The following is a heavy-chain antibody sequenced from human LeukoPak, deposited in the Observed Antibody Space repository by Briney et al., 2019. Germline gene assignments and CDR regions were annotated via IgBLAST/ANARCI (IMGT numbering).Heavy chain of an antibody. CDR1: GFTFSSYS. J-gene: IGHJ5*02. Sequence: PGGSLRLSCAASGFTFSSYSMNWVRQAPGKGLEWVSYISSSSSTIYYADSVKGRFTISRDNAKNSLYLQMNSLRAEDTAVYYCARDVTMVRGVKGPNWFDPWGQGTLVTVSS. V-gene: IGHV3-48*01. D-gene: IGHD3-10*01. CDR3: ARDVTMVRGVKGPNWFDP. CDR2: ISSSSSTI.